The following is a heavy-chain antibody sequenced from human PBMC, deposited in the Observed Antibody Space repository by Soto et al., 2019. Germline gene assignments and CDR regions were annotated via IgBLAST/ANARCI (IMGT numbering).Heavy chain of an antibody. D-gene: IGHD5-18*01. Sequence: ASVKVSCKASGYTFTSYYIHWVRQAPGQGLEWMGIFNPTGDTASYAQKLQGRVTMTRDTSTGTAYMELGSLRSEDTAVYYCARGGRIVDTGIGYYYYHAMDVWGQGTTVTVSS. CDR3: ARGGRIVDTGIGYYYYHAMDV. CDR2: FNPTGDTA. V-gene: IGHV1-46*01. CDR1: GYTFTSYY. J-gene: IGHJ6*02.